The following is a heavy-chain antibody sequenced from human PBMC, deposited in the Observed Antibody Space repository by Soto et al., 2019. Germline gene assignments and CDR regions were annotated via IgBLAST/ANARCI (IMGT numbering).Heavy chain of an antibody. CDR2: ISGGGDRT. J-gene: IGHJ2*01. Sequence: EVQLLESGGGLVQPGGSLRLSCVGSGFTFINYAMNWVRQTQGKGLEWFSGISGGGDRTFDADSVKGRFTISRDNSKNTVNLQMHSLRADDTAVYYCARKVLGSTSRPEWWYFDLWCRGTLVTVSS. D-gene: IGHD3-3*01. V-gene: IGHV3-23*01. CDR3: ARKVLGSTSRPEWWYFDL. CDR1: GFTFINYA.